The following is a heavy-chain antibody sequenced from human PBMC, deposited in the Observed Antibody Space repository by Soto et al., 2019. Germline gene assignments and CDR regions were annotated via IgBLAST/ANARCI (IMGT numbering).Heavy chain of an antibody. J-gene: IGHJ6*02. Sequence: TLTLTFAVSGGSINTFGLPWSWILRPPGRGLEWIGSIYQSGRTYYIPSLKSRVTMSLEKSKNQFSLKINSVVAADTAIYYCAREMTIFGVAPGGGVDVWGQGTTVTVSS. D-gene: IGHD3-3*01. V-gene: IGHV4-30-2*01. CDR3: AREMTIFGVAPGGGVDV. CDR1: GGSINTFGLP. CDR2: IYQSGRT.